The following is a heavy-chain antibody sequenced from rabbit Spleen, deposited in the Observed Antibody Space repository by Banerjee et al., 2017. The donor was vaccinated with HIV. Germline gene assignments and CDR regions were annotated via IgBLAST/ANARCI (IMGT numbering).Heavy chain of an antibody. D-gene: IGHD1-1*01. CDR2: IYTSSGDT. J-gene: IGHJ2*01. CDR3: ARNYVNAFDP. CDR1: GFSLSSSYY. Sequence: QSLEESGGGLVMPEGSLKLSCKASGFSLSSSYYMCWVRQAPGKGLELIACIYTSSGDTYYASWAKGRFTISKTSSTTVTLQMTSLTAADTATYFCARNYVNAFDPWGQGTLVTVS. V-gene: IGHV1S40*01.